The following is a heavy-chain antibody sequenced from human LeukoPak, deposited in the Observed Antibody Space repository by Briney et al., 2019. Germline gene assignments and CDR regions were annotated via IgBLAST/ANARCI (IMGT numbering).Heavy chain of an antibody. CDR1: GGSISGSSYY. D-gene: IGHD3-22*01. J-gene: IGHJ3*02. CDR3: ARLSGITMIVVVISDAFDI. Sequence: PSETLSLTCTASGGSISGSSYYWGWVRQPPGKGLEWSGSIYYGGSTYYNPSLNGRVTISVDTSKNPFSLNLSSVTAADTAVSSCARLSGITMIVVVISDAFDIWGQGTLVTVSS. CDR2: IYYGGST. V-gene: IGHV4-39*01.